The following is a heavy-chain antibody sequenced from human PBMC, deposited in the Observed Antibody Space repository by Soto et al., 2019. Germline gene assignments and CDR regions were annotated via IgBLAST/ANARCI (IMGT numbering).Heavy chain of an antibody. Sequence: PSETLSLTCTVSGGSISRYYWSWIRQPPGKGLEWIGYIYYSGSTNYNPSLKSRVTISVDTSKNQFSLKLSSVTAADTAVYYCARLISNDFWSGYPRARMDVWGKGTTVTVSS. D-gene: IGHD3-3*01. CDR2: IYYSGST. J-gene: IGHJ6*04. CDR3: ARLISNDFWSGYPRARMDV. V-gene: IGHV4-59*01. CDR1: GGSISRYY.